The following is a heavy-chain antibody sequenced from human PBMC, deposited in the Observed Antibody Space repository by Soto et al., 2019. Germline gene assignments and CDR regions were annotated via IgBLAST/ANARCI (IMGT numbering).Heavy chain of an antibody. J-gene: IGHJ6*02. CDR1: GYTFTGYY. D-gene: IGHD3-22*01. Sequence: ASVKLSFKASGYTFTGYYMHWVRHAPRQGLEWMGWINPNSGGTNYAQKFQGRVTMTRDTSISTAYMELRRLRSDDTAVYYCARVRMLVVVNDPYYYYGMDVWGQGTTVTVPS. CDR3: ARVRMLVVVNDPYYYYGMDV. V-gene: IGHV1-2*02. CDR2: INPNSGGT.